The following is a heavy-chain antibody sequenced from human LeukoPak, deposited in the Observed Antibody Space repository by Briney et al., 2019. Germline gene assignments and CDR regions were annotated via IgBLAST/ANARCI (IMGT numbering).Heavy chain of an antibody. CDR2: LTASGGST. J-gene: IGHJ4*02. CDR3: SKDLGRDGYIY. Sequence: LSGGSLRLSCRASGFTFSSYAMSWVRQAPGKGLEWVSSLTASGGSTYYADSVKGRFTTPRDNSMNTLYLQMNSLRAEDTAVYYCSKDLGRDGYIYWGQGSLVTVSS. D-gene: IGHD5-24*01. CDR1: GFTFSSYA. V-gene: IGHV3-23*01.